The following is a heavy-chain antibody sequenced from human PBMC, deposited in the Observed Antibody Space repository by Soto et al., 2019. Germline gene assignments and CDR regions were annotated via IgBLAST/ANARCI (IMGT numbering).Heavy chain of an antibody. CDR1: GGTFSSYA. CDR2: IIPIIGTA. CDR3: ARHVPAAGYYYGMDV. Sequence: QVQLVQSGAEVKKPGSSVKVSCKASGGTFSSYAISWVRQAPGKGLEWMGGIIPIIGTANYAQKFQGRVTITADESTSTAYMMLSSLRSEDTAVYYCARHVPAAGYYYGMDVWGQGTTVTVSS. J-gene: IGHJ6*02. D-gene: IGHD2-2*01. V-gene: IGHV1-69*12.